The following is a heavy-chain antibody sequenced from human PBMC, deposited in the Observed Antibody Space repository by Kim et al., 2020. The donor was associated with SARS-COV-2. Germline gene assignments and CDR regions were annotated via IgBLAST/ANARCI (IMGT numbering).Heavy chain of an antibody. CDR1: GFTFSSYS. CDR3: ARDRRHTWVYFDWLFSVGVEEYVQH. D-gene: IGHD3-9*01. V-gene: IGHV3-21*01. CDR2: ISSSSSYI. J-gene: IGHJ1*01. Sequence: GGSLRLSCAASGFTFSSYSMNWVRQAPGKGLEWVSSISSSSSYIYYADSVKGRFTISRDNAKNSLYLQMNSLRAEDTAVYYCARDRRHTWVYFDWLFSVGVEEYVQHWGQGTLDTVSS.